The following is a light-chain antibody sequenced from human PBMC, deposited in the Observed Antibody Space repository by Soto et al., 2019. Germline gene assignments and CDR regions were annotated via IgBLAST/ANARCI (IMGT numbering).Light chain of an antibody. CDR3: QSYDSSLSGSV. CDR2: CNS. Sequence: QSVLTQPPSVSGAPGQRVTISCTGSSSNIGASYHVHWYQQLPGTAPKLLIYCNSNRPSVVPDRFSGSKSGTSASLAITVLQAEDEADYYCQSYDSSLSGSVFGGGTKLTVL. V-gene: IGLV1-40*01. J-gene: IGLJ3*02. CDR1: SSNIGASYH.